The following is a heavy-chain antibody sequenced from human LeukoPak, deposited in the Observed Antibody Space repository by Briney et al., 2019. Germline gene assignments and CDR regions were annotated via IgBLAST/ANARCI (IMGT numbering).Heavy chain of an antibody. D-gene: IGHD4-17*01. V-gene: IGHV3-49*03. J-gene: IGHJ4*02. CDR2: IRKKGYGETT. Sequence: GGSLRLSCTASGFTFGDDAWSWFRQAPGKGLEWICFIRKKGYGETTDYAASVRGRFTISRDDAKGIAYLQMNSLKTEDTALYYCSRGLHDYGDSNYYFDQWGRGTLVTVSS. CDR1: GFTFGDDA. CDR3: SRGLHDYGDSNYYFDQ.